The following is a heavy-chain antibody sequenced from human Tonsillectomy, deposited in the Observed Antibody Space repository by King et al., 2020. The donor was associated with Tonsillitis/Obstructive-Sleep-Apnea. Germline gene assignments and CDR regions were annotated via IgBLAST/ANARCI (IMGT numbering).Heavy chain of an antibody. Sequence: VQLVESGGGLVQPGGSLRLSCAASGVTGSRNYMSWVRQAPGKGLEWVSGIYSGGSTDYAESVKGRFTSSRDNSKNLLYLQMNSLRAEDTAVYYCARGLWIQLWHPFDPWGQGTLVTVSS. CDR1: GVTGSRNY. CDR2: IYSGGST. CDR3: ARGLWIQLWHPFDP. J-gene: IGHJ5*02. D-gene: IGHD5-18*01. V-gene: IGHV3-66*01.